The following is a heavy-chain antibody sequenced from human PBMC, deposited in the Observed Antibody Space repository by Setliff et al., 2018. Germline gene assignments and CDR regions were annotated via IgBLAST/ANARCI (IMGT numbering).Heavy chain of an antibody. CDR3: RQWFGELSRDY. D-gene: IGHD3-10*01. CDR1: GFTVSSND. Sequence: GESLKISCAASGFTVSSNDMSWVRQAPGKGLEWIALLYGGGNTFYADSVKGRFTISGDSSKNAVYLQMNSLRADDTAVYYCRQWFGELSRDYWGPGTLVTVSS. CDR2: LYGGGNT. J-gene: IGHJ4*02. V-gene: IGHV3-53*01.